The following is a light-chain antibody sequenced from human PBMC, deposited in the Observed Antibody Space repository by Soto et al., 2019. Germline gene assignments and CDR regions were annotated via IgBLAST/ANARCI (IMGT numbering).Light chain of an antibody. CDR2: DAS. J-gene: IGKJ3*01. V-gene: IGKV1-33*01. CDR3: QKYDGVPQ. CDR1: QDITNH. Sequence: DIQMTQSPSSLSASVGDTVTITCQASQDITNHLNWYQHKPGKAPNLLIYDASHLETGVPSRFTGSGSGTYCTLTISSLQSEEIATYYCQKYDGVPQFGPGTRVDF.